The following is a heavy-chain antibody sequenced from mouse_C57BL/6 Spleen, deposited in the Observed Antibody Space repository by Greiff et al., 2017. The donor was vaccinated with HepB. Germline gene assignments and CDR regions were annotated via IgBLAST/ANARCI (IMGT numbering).Heavy chain of an antibody. CDR3: ARSGSYYSMDY. CDR2: IYPGDGDT. D-gene: IGHD3-1*01. CDR1: GYAFSSSW. J-gene: IGHJ4*01. V-gene: IGHV1-82*01. Sequence: VQLQQSGPELVKPGASVKISCKASGYAFSSSWMNWVKQRPGKGLEWIGRIYPGDGDTNYNGKFKGKATLTADKSSSTAYMQLNSLTSEDSAVYFCARSGSYYSMDYWGQGTSVTVSS.